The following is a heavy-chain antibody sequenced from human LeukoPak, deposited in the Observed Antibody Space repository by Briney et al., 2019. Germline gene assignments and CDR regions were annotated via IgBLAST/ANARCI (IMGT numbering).Heavy chain of an antibody. V-gene: IGHV4-59*08. D-gene: IGHD3-10*01. Sequence: KSSETLSLTCTVSGGSISSYYWSWIRQPPGKGLEWIGYIYYSGSTYYNPSLKSRVTISVDTSKNQFSLKLSSVTAADTAVYYCARGGFRGYAPYYFDYWGQGTLVTVSS. CDR3: ARGGFRGYAPYYFDY. CDR2: IYYSGST. J-gene: IGHJ4*02. CDR1: GGSISSYY.